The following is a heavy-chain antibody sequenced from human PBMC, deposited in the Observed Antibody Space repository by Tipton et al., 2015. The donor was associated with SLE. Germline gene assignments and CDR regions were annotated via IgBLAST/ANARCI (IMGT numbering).Heavy chain of an antibody. Sequence: TLSLTCTVSGASVSPYYWSWIRQPPGKGLEWIGYIYGGGGTHYNPSLKSRVTISVDTSKNQFSLKLSSVTAADTAVYYCARVPALYYYYMDVWGKGTTVTVSS. CDR1: GASVSPYY. CDR3: ARVPALYYYYMDV. V-gene: IGHV4-59*02. CDR2: IYGGGGT. J-gene: IGHJ6*03. D-gene: IGHD2-2*01.